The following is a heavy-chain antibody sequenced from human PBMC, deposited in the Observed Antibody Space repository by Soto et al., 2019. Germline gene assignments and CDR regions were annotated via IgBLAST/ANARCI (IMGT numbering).Heavy chain of an antibody. Sequence: GGSLRLSCAAPGFTFSNAWMSWVRQAPGKGLEWVGRIKSKTDGGTTDYAAPVKGRFTISRDDSKNTLYLQMNSLKTEDTAVYYCTTAPRSSSSPAYYYYGMDVWGQGATVTVSS. CDR2: IKSKTDGGTT. D-gene: IGHD6-6*01. CDR1: GFTFSNAW. V-gene: IGHV3-15*01. CDR3: TTAPRSSSSPAYYYYGMDV. J-gene: IGHJ6*02.